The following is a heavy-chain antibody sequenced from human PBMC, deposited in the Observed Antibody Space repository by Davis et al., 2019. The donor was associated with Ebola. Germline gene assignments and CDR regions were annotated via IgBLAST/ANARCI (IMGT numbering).Heavy chain of an antibody. D-gene: IGHD3-10*01. CDR1: GFTFGSFS. V-gene: IGHV3-21*01. CDR2: ISSGNRYI. Sequence: GESLKISCAASGFTFGSFSMSWVRQAPGKGLEWVSSISSGNRYIYYADSVKGRFTISRDNAKNSLYLQINSLGVDDTAVYYCAKEASGSYYNEGYYYYGMDVWGQGTTVTV. CDR3: AKEASGSYYNEGYYYYGMDV. J-gene: IGHJ6*02.